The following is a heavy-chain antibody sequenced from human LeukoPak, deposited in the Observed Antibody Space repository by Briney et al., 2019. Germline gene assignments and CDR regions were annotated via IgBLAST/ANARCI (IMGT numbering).Heavy chain of an antibody. CDR3: ARGVIYYGSGSYWAYFDY. CDR1: GYSISSGYY. Sequence: SETLSLTCAVSGYSISSGYYWGWIRQPPGKGLEWIGGIYHSGSTYYNQSLKSRVTISVDTSKNQFSLKLSSVTAADTAVYYCARGVIYYGSGSYWAYFDYWGQGTLVTVSS. J-gene: IGHJ4*02. V-gene: IGHV4-38-2*01. CDR2: IYHSGST. D-gene: IGHD3-10*01.